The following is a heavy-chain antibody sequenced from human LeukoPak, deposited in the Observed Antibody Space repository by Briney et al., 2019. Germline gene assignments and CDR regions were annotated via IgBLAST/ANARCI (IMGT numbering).Heavy chain of an antibody. CDR2: ISAYNGNT. D-gene: IGHD3-3*01. J-gene: IGHJ4*02. Sequence: ASVKVSCKASGYTFTGYYMHWVRQAPGQGLEWMGWISAYNGNTNYAQKLQGRVTMTTDTSTSTAYMELRSLRSDDTAVYYCARTGGDYDFWSGYYTAPHFDYWGQGTLVTVSS. CDR3: ARTGGDYDFWSGYYTAPHFDY. CDR1: GYTFTGYY. V-gene: IGHV1-18*04.